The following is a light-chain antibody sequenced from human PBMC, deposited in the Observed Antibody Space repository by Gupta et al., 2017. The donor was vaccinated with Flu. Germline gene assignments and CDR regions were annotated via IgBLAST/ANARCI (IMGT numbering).Light chain of an antibody. V-gene: IGKV1-39*01. CDR3: QQSYSTLCS. J-gene: IGKJ2*04. Sequence: DIQMTQSPSSLSASVGDRVTITCRASQSIDSNLNWYQQKPGKAPNLLIYAASSLQSGVPSRFSGSGSGTDFTLTISSLQPEDFATYYCQQSYSTLCSFGQGTKLEIK. CDR1: QSIDSN. CDR2: AAS.